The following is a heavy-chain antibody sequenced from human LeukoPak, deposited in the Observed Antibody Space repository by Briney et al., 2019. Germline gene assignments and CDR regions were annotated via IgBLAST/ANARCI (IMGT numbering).Heavy chain of an antibody. V-gene: IGHV3-20*04. CDR1: GFIFSDYG. D-gene: IGHD6-19*01. CDR2: INWNSGTT. CDR3: ARDPFTGTGSHSGYYYYPMDV. J-gene: IGHJ6*02. Sequence: GGSLRLSCTAFGFIFSDYGMSWVRQAPGKGLEWVSSINWNSGTTGYAESVKGRFTISRDNARNTLYLQMNSLRAGDTAFYFCARDPFTGTGSHSGYYYYPMDVWGQGTTVTVSS.